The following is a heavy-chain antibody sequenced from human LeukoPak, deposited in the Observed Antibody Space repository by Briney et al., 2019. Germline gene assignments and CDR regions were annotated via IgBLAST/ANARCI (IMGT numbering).Heavy chain of an antibody. CDR3: ARGMIVVATDAFDI. CDR1: GYTLTELS. V-gene: IGHV1-24*01. Sequence: GASVKVSCKVSGYTLTELSMHWVRQAPGKGLEWMGGFDPEDGETIYAQKFQGRVTMTEDTSTDTAYMELSSLRSEDTAVYYCARGMIVVATDAFDIWGQGTMVTVSS. D-gene: IGHD3-22*01. J-gene: IGHJ3*02. CDR2: FDPEDGET.